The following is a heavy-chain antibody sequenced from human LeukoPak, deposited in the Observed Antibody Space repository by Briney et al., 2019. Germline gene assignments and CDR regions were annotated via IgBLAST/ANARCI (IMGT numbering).Heavy chain of an antibody. J-gene: IGHJ4*02. Sequence: GGSLRLSCAASGFTFNNYNMHWVRQAPGKGLEWVAVISYDGNNKYYGDSVKGRFTISRDNSKNTLYLQMNTLRVEDTAVYYCARDRAAHTDADFWGQGTLVTVS. CDR1: GFTFNNYN. CDR2: ISYDGNNK. CDR3: ARDRAAHTDADF. D-gene: IGHD2-15*01. V-gene: IGHV3-30*03.